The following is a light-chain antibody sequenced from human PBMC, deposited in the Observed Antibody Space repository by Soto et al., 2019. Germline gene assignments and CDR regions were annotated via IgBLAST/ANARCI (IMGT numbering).Light chain of an antibody. Sequence: QLTQCPSHRTASLVRRLSIPCRASQSFSGTLAWYQQKPGKAPKLLILDASSLERGVPSRFSGSGSGTEFTLTISRLEPEDFALYYGQQYGSSPPITFGQGTRLEIK. CDR2: DAS. CDR3: QQYGSSPPIT. CDR1: QSFSGT. V-gene: IGKV1-5*01. J-gene: IGKJ5*01.